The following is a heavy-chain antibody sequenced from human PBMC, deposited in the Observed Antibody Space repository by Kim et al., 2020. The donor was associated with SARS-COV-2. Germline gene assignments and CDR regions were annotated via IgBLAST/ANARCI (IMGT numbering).Heavy chain of an antibody. V-gene: IGHV3-23*01. J-gene: IGHJ4*02. CDR3: AKRGSDSFDY. CDR2: ST. Sequence: STYYADSVKGRFTISRDNFKNTLYLQMNSLRAEDTAVYYCAKRGSDSFDYWGQGALVTVSS. D-gene: IGHD3-10*01.